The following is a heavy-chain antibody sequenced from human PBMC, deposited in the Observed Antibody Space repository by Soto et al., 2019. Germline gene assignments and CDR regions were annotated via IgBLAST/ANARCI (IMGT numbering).Heavy chain of an antibody. D-gene: IGHD3-10*01. CDR3: ARVLYYGSGSYSPYGMDV. J-gene: IGHJ6*02. CDR2: VSDPFRTS. Sequence: QVQLVQSGAEVKKPGSSVKVSCKTSGVSFNNNGIGWVRQAPGHGLEWMGGVSDPFRTSNYARKFQGRISITADASTGTVNMELSSLTSEDTAQYYCARVLYYGSGSYSPYGMDVWGQGTTVTVSS. CDR1: GVSFNNNG. V-gene: IGHV1-69*01.